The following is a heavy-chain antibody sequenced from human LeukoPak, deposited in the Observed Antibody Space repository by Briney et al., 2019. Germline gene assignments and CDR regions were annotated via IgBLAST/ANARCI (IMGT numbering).Heavy chain of an antibody. V-gene: IGHV4-39*01. J-gene: IGHJ4*02. CDR2: IYYSGST. Sequence: SETLSLTCTVSGGSISSSSYYWGWIRQPPGKGLEWIGSIYYSGSTYYNPSLKSRVTISVDTSKNQFSLKLSSVTAADTAVYYCARVTPNHLIAAAGNGDYWGQGTLVTVSS. CDR3: ARVTPNHLIAAAGNGDY. CDR1: GGSISSSSYY. D-gene: IGHD6-13*01.